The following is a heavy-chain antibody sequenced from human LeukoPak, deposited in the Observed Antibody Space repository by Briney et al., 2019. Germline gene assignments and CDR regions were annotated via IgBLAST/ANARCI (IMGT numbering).Heavy chain of an antibody. Sequence: QSGRSLRLSCSASGFTFSSYSMHWVRQAPGKGLELVAVISYDGNNKYDADSVRGRFTISRDNSKNTLYLQMNSLRAEDTAVYYCARSPEYCSSNSCYKMTIPFDYWGQGTLVTVSS. V-gene: IGHV3-30-3*01. J-gene: IGHJ4*02. D-gene: IGHD2-2*02. CDR2: ISYDGNNK. CDR3: ARSPEYCSSNSCYKMTIPFDY. CDR1: GFTFSSYS.